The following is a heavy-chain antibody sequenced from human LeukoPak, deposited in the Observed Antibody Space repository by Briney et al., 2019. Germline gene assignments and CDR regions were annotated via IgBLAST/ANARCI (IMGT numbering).Heavy chain of an antibody. CDR2: IYPEDSDA. Sequence: GESLKISCQGSGHNFNTYWIGWVRQMPGKGLEWMGIIYPEDSDARYSPSFQGHVTISADKSISTAYLQWSTLKASDTATYYCARRGSSSSHFDPWGRGTQVIVSS. D-gene: IGHD2/OR15-2a*01. J-gene: IGHJ5*02. V-gene: IGHV5-51*01. CDR1: GHNFNTYW. CDR3: ARRGSSSSHFDP.